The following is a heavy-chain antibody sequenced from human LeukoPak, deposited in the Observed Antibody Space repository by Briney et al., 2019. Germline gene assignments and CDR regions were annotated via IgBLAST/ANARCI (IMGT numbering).Heavy chain of an antibody. J-gene: IGHJ4*02. CDR3: ARGSRGLELNY. CDR1: GGSFSGYY. CDR2: INHSGSN. D-gene: IGHD1-7*01. Sequence: SETLSLTCAVYGGSFSGYYWSWIRQPPGKGLEWIGEINHSGSNNYNPSLKSRVTISVDTSKNQFSLKLSSVTAADTAVYYCARGSRGLELNYWGQGTLVTVSS. V-gene: IGHV4-34*01.